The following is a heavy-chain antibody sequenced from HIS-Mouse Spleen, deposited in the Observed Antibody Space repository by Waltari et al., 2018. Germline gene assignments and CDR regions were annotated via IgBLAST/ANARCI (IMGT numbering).Heavy chain of an antibody. J-gene: IGHJ4*02. V-gene: IGHV1-69*04. CDR2: IIPILGIA. Sequence: QVQLVQSGAEVKKPGSSVKVSCKASGGTFSSYAISWVRQAPGQGLEWMGRIIPILGIANYAQKFQGRVTITADKSTSTDYMELSSLRSEDTAVYYCARDKGYYDFWSGYPFDYWGQGTLVTVSS. CDR1: GGTFSSYA. D-gene: IGHD3-3*01. CDR3: ARDKGYYDFWSGYPFDY.